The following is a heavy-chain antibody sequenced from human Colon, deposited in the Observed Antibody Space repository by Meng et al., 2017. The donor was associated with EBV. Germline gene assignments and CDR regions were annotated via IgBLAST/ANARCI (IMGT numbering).Heavy chain of an antibody. Sequence: QVQWPDSGSGLLRPSQTLSLTCAVSGDSITSGDSSWTWIRQPPGKGLEWIGYIYHGVNIYYTPSLRSRVTISVDKSRNQFSLKLTSVSAADTAVYYCVRDTRRGGGWFDPWGQGTLVTVSS. CDR3: VRDTRRGGGWFDP. D-gene: IGHD3-10*01. J-gene: IGHJ5*02. V-gene: IGHV4-30-2*01. CDR1: GDSITSGDSS. CDR2: IYHGVNI.